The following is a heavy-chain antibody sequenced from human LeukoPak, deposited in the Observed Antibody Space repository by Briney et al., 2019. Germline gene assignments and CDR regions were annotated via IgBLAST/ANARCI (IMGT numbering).Heavy chain of an antibody. Sequence: SETLSLTCAVSGVSISSGTYSWGWMRQPPGKGPEWIGSFSYSGDGYYNSSLKSRVTISMGTSKNQFSLEVTSVTAADTAVYYCWAIVPTNKLDYWGQGTLVTVSS. J-gene: IGHJ4*02. CDR3: WAIVPTNKLDY. CDR2: FSYSGDG. V-gene: IGHV4-39*01. CDR1: GVSISSGTYS. D-gene: IGHD5-12*01.